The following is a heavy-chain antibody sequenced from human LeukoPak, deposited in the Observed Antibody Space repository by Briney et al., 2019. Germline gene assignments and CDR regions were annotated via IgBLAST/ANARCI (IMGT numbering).Heavy chain of an antibody. CDR3: ARFVSTVSTYYFDY. D-gene: IGHD5/OR15-5a*01. V-gene: IGHV4-59*12. J-gene: IGHJ4*02. CDR1: GGSISSYY. Sequence: SETLSLTCTVSGGSISSYYWSWIRQPPGKGLEWIGYIYYSGSTNYNPSLKSRVTISVDTSKNEFSLKLSYVTAADTAVYYCARFVSTVSTYYFDYWGQGTLVTVSS. CDR2: IYYSGST.